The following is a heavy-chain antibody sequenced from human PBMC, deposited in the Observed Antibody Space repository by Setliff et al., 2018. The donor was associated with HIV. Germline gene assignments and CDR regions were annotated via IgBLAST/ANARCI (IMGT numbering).Heavy chain of an antibody. CDR3: ARVGSYWSTFDY. D-gene: IGHD1-26*01. J-gene: IGHJ4*02. CDR1: GYTLTTYG. V-gene: IGHV7-4-1*02. CDR2: INTETGNP. Sequence: ASVKVSCKASGYTLTTYGISWVRQAPGQGLEWMGWINTETGNPMYAQGFTGRSVFSLDTSVSTAYLQINSLKTEDTAMYYCARVGSYWSTFDYWGQGALVTVSS.